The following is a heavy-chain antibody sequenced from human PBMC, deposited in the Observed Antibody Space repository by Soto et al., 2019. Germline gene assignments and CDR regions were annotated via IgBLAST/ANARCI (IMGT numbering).Heavy chain of an antibody. CDR1: GFTFDDYT. J-gene: IGHJ4*02. CDR3: ARDHTSPGITGDC. Sequence: EVQLVESGGVVVQPGGSLRLSYAASGFTFDDYTMHWVRQAPGKGLEWVSLFSWDGGSTYYADSVKGRFTISRDNSKNSLYLQMDSLIAEDTAVYYCARDHTSPGITGDCWGQGTLVTVSS. CDR2: FSWDGGST. D-gene: IGHD1-20*01. V-gene: IGHV3-43*01.